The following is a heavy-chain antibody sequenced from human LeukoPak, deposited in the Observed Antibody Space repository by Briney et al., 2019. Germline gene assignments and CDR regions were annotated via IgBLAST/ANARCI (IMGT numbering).Heavy chain of an antibody. J-gene: IGHJ6*03. Sequence: PGGSLRLSCVASGFTFSNYAMHWVRQAPGKGLEWVAVISYDGTDEYYADSVKGRFTISRDNAKNTLYLQMNSLRAEDTAVYYCARDYTQYYYYYYMDVWGKGTTVTVSS. CDR1: GFTFSNYA. CDR2: ISYDGTDE. V-gene: IGHV3-30*04. CDR3: ARDYTQYYYYYYMDV. D-gene: IGHD3-16*01.